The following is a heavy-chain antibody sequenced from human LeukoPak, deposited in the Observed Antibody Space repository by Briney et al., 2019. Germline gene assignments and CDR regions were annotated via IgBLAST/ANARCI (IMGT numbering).Heavy chain of an antibody. J-gene: IGHJ4*02. V-gene: IGHV4-31*03. CDR3: ARDLLEGDGGFDY. D-gene: IGHD4-23*01. CDR2: IYYSGST. Sequence: SETLSLTGTVSGASISSGGYYWSWIRQHPGKGLEWIGYIYYSGSTYYNPSLKSRVTISVDTSKNQFSLKLSSVTAADTAVYYCARDLLEGDGGFDYWGQGTLVTVSS. CDR1: GASISSGGYY.